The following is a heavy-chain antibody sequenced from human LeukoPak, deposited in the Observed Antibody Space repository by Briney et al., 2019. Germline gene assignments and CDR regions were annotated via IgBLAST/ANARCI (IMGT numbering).Heavy chain of an antibody. CDR1: GFTFITDV. Sequence: GGSLRDSCQTPGFTFITDVMYWVRQAPHERLGRVSVISFDGSNKYYADSVKGRFTISRDNSKNTLYLQMNSLRAEDTAVYFCAKVVFFLTSRYYFDCWDQATLVVVSS. V-gene: IGHV3-33*05. CDR3: AKVVFFLTSRYYFDC. CDR2: ISFDGSNK. D-gene: IGHD3-3*01. J-gene: IGHJ4*02.